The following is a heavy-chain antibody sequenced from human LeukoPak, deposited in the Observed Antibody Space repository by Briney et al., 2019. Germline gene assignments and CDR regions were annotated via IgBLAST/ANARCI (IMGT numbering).Heavy chain of an antibody. CDR2: ISYDGSNK. Sequence: GGSLRLSCAASGFTFSSYAMHWVRQAPGKGLEWVAVISYDGSNKYYADSVKGRFTISRDNSKNTLYLQTNSLRAEDTAVYYCAKGGSLYFDYWGQGTLVTVSS. V-gene: IGHV3-30-3*01. D-gene: IGHD1-26*01. CDR3: AKGGSLYFDY. CDR1: GFTFSSYA. J-gene: IGHJ4*02.